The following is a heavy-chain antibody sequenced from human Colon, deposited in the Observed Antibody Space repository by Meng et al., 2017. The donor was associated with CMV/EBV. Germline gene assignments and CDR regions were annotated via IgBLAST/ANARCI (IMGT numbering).Heavy chain of an antibody. CDR1: GFIFSDDY. V-gene: IGHV3-11*05. J-gene: IGHJ5*02. D-gene: IGHD3-16*01. Sequence: GELGQAGGGLVEPGGALRLACAASGFIFSDDYMTWIREAPGKGLEWVSYISPTGSDTNYADSVRGRFTISRDNAKNSLFLQMSSLTAEDTAVYYCVKGHTMINPWGQGTLVTVSS. CDR2: ISPTGSDT. CDR3: VKGHTMINP.